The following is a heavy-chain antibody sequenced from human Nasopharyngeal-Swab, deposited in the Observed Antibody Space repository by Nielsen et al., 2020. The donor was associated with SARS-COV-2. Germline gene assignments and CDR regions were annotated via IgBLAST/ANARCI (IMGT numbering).Heavy chain of an antibody. CDR2: IYYSGST. J-gene: IGHJ4*02. V-gene: IGHV4-31*03. D-gene: IGHD3-3*01. CDR3: ARANRSGIFGVVLNFDY. Sequence: SETLSLTCTVSGGSISSGGYYWSWIRQHPGKGLEWIGYIYYSGSTYYNPSPKSRVTISVDTSKNQFSRKLSSVTAADTAVYYCARANRSGIFGVVLNFDYWGQGTLVTVSS. CDR1: GGSISSGGYY.